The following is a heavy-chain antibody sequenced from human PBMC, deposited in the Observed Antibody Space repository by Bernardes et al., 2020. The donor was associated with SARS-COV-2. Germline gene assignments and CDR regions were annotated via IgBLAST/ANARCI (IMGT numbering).Heavy chain of an antibody. J-gene: IGHJ4*02. D-gene: IGHD6-13*01. CDR3: ARNYSTSHDY. CDR1: GGSLRGYF. V-gene: IGHV4-34*01. Sequence: SETLSLTCAVSGGSLRGYFWTWIRKRPGKGLEWIGEFNPDEGTRYNPSLKSRLTMSGDTSKSLFYLNLTSVTAADTAVYYCARNYSTSHDYWGQGALVTVSS. CDR2: FNPDEGT.